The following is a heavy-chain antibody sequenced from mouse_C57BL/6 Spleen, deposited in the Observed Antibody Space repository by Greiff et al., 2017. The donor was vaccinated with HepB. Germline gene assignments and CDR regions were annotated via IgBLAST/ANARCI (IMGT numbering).Heavy chain of an antibody. V-gene: IGHV1-64*01. CDR2: IHPNSGST. Sequence: QVQLQQPGAELVKPGASVKLSCKASGYTFTSYWMHWVKQRPGQGLEWIGIIHPNSGSTNYNEKFKSKATLTVDKSSSTAYMQLSSLTSEDSAVYYCARDYGSSFPFDYWGQGTTLTVSS. D-gene: IGHD1-1*01. J-gene: IGHJ2*01. CDR3: ARDYGSSFPFDY. CDR1: GYTFTSYW.